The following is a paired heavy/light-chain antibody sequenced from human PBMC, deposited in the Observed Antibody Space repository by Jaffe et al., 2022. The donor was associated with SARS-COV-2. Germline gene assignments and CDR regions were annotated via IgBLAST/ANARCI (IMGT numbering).Heavy chain of an antibody. J-gene: IGHJ6*02. CDR3: ARGPDSSSSMDV. Sequence: QVQLVQSGAEVKKPGASVKVSCKASGYTFTGYYIHWVRQAPGQGLEWMGRVNPNSGDRKYAQKFQGKVTMTRDTSITTAYMELSRLRSDDTAVYYCARGPDSSSSMDVWGQGTTVTVSS. V-gene: IGHV1-2*06. CDR2: VNPNSGDR. CDR1: GYTFTGYY. D-gene: IGHD6-6*01.
Light chain of an antibody. CDR2: KAS. CDR3: QQYGSSSVT. V-gene: IGKV1-5*03. CDR1: QSISSW. J-gene: IGKJ4*01. Sequence: DIQMTQSPSTLSASVGDRVTITCRASQSISSWLAWYQQKPGKAPKLLIYKASSLISGVPSRFSGTESGTEFTLTISSLQPDDFATYYCQQYGSSSVTFGGGTKVEIK.